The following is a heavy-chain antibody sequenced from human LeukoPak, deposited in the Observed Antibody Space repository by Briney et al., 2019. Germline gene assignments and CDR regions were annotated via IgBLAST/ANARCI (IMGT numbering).Heavy chain of an antibody. J-gene: IGHJ4*02. V-gene: IGHV1-69*05. Sequence: ASVTVSCKASGGTFSSYAISWVRQAPGQGLEWMGGIIPIFGTANYAQKFQGRVTITTDESTSTAYMELSSLRSEDTAVYYCASDPNVFYDSSGDYSWGRGTLVTVSS. CDR3: ASDPNVFYDSSGDYS. CDR1: GGTFSSYA. CDR2: IIPIFGTA. D-gene: IGHD3-22*01.